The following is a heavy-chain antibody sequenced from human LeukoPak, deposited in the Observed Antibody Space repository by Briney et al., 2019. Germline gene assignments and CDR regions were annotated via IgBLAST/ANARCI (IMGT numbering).Heavy chain of an antibody. D-gene: IGHD3-16*01. CDR1: GFTFWSYG. J-gene: IGHJ6*02. CDR3: AKDRRMMSSYYGMDV. Sequence: GRSLRPSCAATGFTFWSYGMHWVRQAPGKGLEWVAVVSYDGSNKNYADSVKGRFTISRDNSKNTLYLQLNSLRVEDTAVYYCAKDRRMMSSYYGMDVWGQGTTVTVSS. V-gene: IGHV3-30*18. CDR2: VSYDGSNK.